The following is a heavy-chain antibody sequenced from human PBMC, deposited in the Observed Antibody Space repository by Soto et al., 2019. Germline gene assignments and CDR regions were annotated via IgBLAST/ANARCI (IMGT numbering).Heavy chain of an antibody. CDR2: ISYDGSDK. CDR3: ARDSSGVTHRAPDDY. Sequence: WGSLRLSCSASGFTFSDRGFHWVRQDPGKGLEWVAVISYDGSDKYYADSVKGRFTISRDNSKKTLYLQMTSLRADDTAVYYCARDSSGVTHRAPDDYWGKGTMVTVSA. D-gene: IGHD3-10*01. J-gene: IGHJ4*02. CDR1: GFTFSDRG. V-gene: IGHV3-30*03.